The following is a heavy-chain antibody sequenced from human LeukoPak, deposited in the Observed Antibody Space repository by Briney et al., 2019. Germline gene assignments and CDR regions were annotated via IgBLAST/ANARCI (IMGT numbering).Heavy chain of an antibody. CDR2: ISACNGNT. D-gene: IGHD6-6*01. CDR3: AREEQWQLEYYFDY. J-gene: IGHJ4*02. CDR1: GYTFTGYY. Sequence: GASVKVSCKASGYTFTGYYMHWVRQAPGQGLEWIGWISACNGNTNYAQKLQGRVTMTTDTSTSTAYMELRSLRSDDTAVYYCAREEQWQLEYYFDYWGQGTLVTVSS. V-gene: IGHV1-18*04.